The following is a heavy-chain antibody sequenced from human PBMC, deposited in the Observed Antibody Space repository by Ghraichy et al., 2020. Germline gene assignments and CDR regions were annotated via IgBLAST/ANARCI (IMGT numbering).Heavy chain of an antibody. J-gene: IGHJ5*02. CDR2: INHSGST. V-gene: IGHV4-34*01. D-gene: IGHD3-16*02. CDR1: GGSFSGYY. CDR3: ARGRRLYSVWGSYRYIFTNWFDP. Sequence: SETLSLTCAVYGGSFSGYYWSWIRQPPGKGLEWIGEINHSGSTNYNPSLKSRVTISVDTSKNQFSLKLSSVTAADTAVYYCARGRRLYSVWGSYRYIFTNWFDPWGQGTLVTVSS.